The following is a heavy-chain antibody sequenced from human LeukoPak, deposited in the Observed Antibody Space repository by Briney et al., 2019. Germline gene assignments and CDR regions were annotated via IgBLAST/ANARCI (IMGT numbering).Heavy chain of an antibody. D-gene: IGHD5-18*01. J-gene: IGHJ5*02. CDR1: GFTFSSYA. CDR3: AEGYTYGYAHNWFDP. Sequence: GGSLRLSCAASGFTFSSYAMSWVRQAPGKGLEWVSAISGSSGSTYYADSVKGRFTISRDNSKNTLYLQMNSLRADDTAVYYCAEGYTYGYAHNWFDPWGQGTLVTVSS. CDR2: ISGSSGST. V-gene: IGHV3-23*01.